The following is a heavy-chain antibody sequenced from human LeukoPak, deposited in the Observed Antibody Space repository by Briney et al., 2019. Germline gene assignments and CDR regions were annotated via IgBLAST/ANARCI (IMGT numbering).Heavy chain of an antibody. CDR1: GFIFSNAW. V-gene: IGHV3-15*01. J-gene: IGHJ4*02. Sequence: GGSLRLSCAASGFIFSNAWMNWVRQAPGKGLEWVGRIKGKTDGETTDYAAPVKGRFTISRDDSENTLYQQMNSLESEDTALYYCITGARGLDYWGQGILVTVSS. CDR2: IKGKTDGETT. CDR3: ITGARGLDY. D-gene: IGHD5-12*01.